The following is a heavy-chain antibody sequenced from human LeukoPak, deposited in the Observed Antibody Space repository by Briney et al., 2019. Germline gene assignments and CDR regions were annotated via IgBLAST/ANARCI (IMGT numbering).Heavy chain of an antibody. CDR2: INPNSGGT. D-gene: IGHD3-10*02. Sequence: GASVKVSCKASGYTFTNYGIGWVRQAPGQGLEGMGWINPNSGGTNYAQKFQGRVTMTRDTSISTAYMELSRLRSDDTAVYYCARARFGGAATYYFDYWGQGTLVTVSS. CDR3: ARARFGGAATYYFDY. CDR1: GYTFTNYG. J-gene: IGHJ4*02. V-gene: IGHV1-2*02.